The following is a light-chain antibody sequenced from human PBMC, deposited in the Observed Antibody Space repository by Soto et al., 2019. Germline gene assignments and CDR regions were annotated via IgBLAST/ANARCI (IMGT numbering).Light chain of an antibody. J-gene: IGKJ4*01. Sequence: EIVFTQSPGTLSLSPGERATLSCRASQSVSSSYLAWYQQKPGQAPRLLIYGASSRATGIPDRFSGSGSGTDFTLTISRLEPEDFAVYYCQQYGSSLTLGGGTKVDIK. CDR1: QSVSSSY. CDR2: GAS. CDR3: QQYGSSLT. V-gene: IGKV3-20*01.